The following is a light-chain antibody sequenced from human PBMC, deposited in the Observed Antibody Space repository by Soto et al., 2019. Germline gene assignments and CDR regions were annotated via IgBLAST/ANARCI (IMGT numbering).Light chain of an antibody. Sequence: EIVLTQSPGTLSLSPGERATLSCRASQSVASSSIAWYQQRLGQAPRLLIYGASNRATGIPDRFSGSGSGTDFTLTFSRLDPDDFAVYYCQHYGGSQGTFGQGTKLEIK. J-gene: IGKJ1*01. CDR3: QHYGGSQGT. V-gene: IGKV3-20*01. CDR2: GAS. CDR1: QSVASSS.